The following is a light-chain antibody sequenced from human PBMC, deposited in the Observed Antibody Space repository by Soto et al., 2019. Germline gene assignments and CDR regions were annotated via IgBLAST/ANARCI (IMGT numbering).Light chain of an antibody. CDR3: QQYGSSPWT. CDR1: QSVSSSY. CDR2: GAS. J-gene: IGKJ1*01. V-gene: IGKV3-20*01. Sequence: EIVLTQSPGTLSLSPGERAALSCRASQSVSSSYLAWYQQKPGQAPRLLIYGASSRATGIPGRFSGSGSGTDFPLTISRLEPEDFAVYYCQQYGSSPWTFGQGTKVEFK.